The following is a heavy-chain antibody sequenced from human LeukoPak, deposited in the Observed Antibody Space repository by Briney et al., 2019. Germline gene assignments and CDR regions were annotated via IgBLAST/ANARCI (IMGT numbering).Heavy chain of an antibody. J-gene: IGHJ4*02. D-gene: IGHD3-22*01. CDR2: INPNSGGT. V-gene: IGHV1-2*06. CDR3: ALTQTYYYDSSGYYVLDY. Sequence: ASVKVSCKSSGYTFTGYYMHWVRQAPGQGLEWMGRINPNSGGTNYAQKFQGRVTMTRDTSISTGYMELSRLRSDDTAVYYCALTQTYYYDSSGYYVLDYWGQGTLVTVSS. CDR1: GYTFTGYY.